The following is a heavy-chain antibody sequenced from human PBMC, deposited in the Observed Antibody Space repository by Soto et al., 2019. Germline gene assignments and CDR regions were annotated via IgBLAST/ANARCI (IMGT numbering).Heavy chain of an antibody. CDR3: ARLQQLVYYYGMDV. V-gene: IGHV4-34*01. D-gene: IGHD6-13*01. CDR1: GGSFSGYY. CDR2: INHSGST. J-gene: IGHJ6*02. Sequence: SETLSLTCAVYGGSFSGYYWSWIRQPPGKGLEWIGEINHSGSTNYNPSLKSRVTISVDTSKNQFSLKLSSVTAADTAVYYCARLQQLVYYYGMDVWGQGTTVTVS.